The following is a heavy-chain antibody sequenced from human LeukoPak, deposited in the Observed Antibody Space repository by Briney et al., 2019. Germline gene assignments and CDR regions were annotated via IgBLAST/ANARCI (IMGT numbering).Heavy chain of an antibody. V-gene: IGHV4-34*01. CDR1: GFTFSSYS. CDR3: ARGSPYGAPSGSANAFDI. D-gene: IGHD3-10*01. J-gene: IGHJ3*02. CDR2: INHSGST. Sequence: GSLRLSCAASGFTFSSYSMNWVRQPPGKGLEWIGEINHSGSTNYNPSLKSRVTISVDTSKNQFSLKLSSVTAADTAVYYCARGSPYGAPSGSANAFDIWGQGTMVTVSS.